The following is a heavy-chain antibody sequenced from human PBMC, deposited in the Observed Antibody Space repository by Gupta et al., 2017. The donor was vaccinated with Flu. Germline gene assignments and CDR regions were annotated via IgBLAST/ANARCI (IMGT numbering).Heavy chain of an antibody. CDR2: IYYSGST. CDR1: GGSISSSSYY. V-gene: IGHV4-39*01. CDR3: ARRRGKTHYYFDY. J-gene: IGHJ4*02. Sequence: QLQLQESGPGLVKPSETLSLTCTVSGGSISSSSYYWGWIRQPPGKGLEWIGSIYYSGSTYYNPSIKSRVTISVDTSKNQFSLKLSSVTAADTAVYYCARRRGKTHYYFDYWGQGTLVTVSS.